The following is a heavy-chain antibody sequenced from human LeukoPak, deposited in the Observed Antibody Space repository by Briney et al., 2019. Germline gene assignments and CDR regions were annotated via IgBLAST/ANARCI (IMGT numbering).Heavy chain of an antibody. J-gene: IGHJ4*02. CDR3: AKDQERRSGSPARDY. V-gene: IGHV3-30-3*01. D-gene: IGHD3-10*01. CDR1: GFTFSSYA. CDR2: ISYDGSNK. Sequence: GGSLRLSCAASGFTFSSYAMHWVRQAPGKGLEWVAVISYDGSNKYYADSVKGRFTISRDNSKNTLYLQMNSLRAEDTAVYYCAKDQERRSGSPARDYWGQGTLVTVSS.